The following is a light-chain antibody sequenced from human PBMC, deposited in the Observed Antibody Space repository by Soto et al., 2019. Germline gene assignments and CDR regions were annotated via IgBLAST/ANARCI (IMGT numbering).Light chain of an antibody. Sequence: QMPQSPSPRSEPLGERCTITCRAIRGFSTCLAWYQQKPGKALTLLIYDASSLESGVQSRFIGSGSGTEFTLTISSLQPDDFATYYCQQYNSYSPYTFGQGTKLEIK. CDR1: RGFSTC. CDR3: QQYNSYSPYT. V-gene: IGKV1-5*01. CDR2: DAS. J-gene: IGKJ2*01.